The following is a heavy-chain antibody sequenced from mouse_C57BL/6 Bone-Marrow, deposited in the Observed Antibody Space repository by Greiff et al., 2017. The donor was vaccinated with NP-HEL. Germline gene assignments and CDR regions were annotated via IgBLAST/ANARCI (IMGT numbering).Heavy chain of an antibody. CDR3: ARWGYYYGSSP. CDR2: IDPSDSYT. J-gene: IGHJ3*01. V-gene: IGHV1-69*01. CDR1: GYTFTSYW. Sequence: QVQLKQPGAELVMPGASVKLSCKASGYTFTSYWMHWVKQRPGQGLEWIGEIDPSDSYTNYNQKFKGKSTLTVDKSSSTAYMQLSSLTSEDSAVYDCARWGYYYGSSPWGQGTLVTVSA. D-gene: IGHD1-1*01.